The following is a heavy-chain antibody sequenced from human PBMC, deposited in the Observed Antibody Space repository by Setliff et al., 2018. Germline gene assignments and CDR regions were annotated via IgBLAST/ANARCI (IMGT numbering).Heavy chain of an antibody. D-gene: IGHD2-2*01. CDR3: ALAYCRSTTCHPLYY. CDR1: GFTFSTAW. J-gene: IGHJ4*02. Sequence: PGGSLRLSCAASGFTFSTAWMNWVRQAPGKGLEWVGRIKGKNDGLATDYAAPVKGRFTISRDDSKNTVYLQMNSLKADDTAVYYCALAYCRSTTCHPLYYWGQGTLVTVSS. CDR2: IKGKNDGLAT. V-gene: IGHV3-15*07.